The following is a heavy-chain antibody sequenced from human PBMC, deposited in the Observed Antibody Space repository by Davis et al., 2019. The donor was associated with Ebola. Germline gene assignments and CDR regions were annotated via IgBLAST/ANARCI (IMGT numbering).Heavy chain of an antibody. CDR1: GFTFSDYY. CDR3: ARISGTYVYFDY. V-gene: IGHV3-11*01. CDR2: ISSSGSTI. D-gene: IGHD1-26*01. Sequence: GESLKISCAASGFTFSDYYMSWIRQAPGEGLEWVSYISSSGSTIYYADSVKGRFTISRDNAKTSLYLQMNSLRAEDTAVYYCARISGTYVYFDYWGQGTLVTVSS. J-gene: IGHJ4*02.